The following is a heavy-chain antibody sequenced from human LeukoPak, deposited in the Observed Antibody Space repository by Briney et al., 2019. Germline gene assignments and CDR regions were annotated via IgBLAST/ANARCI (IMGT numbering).Heavy chain of an antibody. CDR2: IYYSGST. CDR1: GGSISSSSYY. CDR3: ARGARVWLGYYFDY. J-gene: IGHJ4*02. V-gene: IGHV4-39*07. Sequence: PSGTLSLTCTVSGGSISSSSYYWGWIRQPPGKGLEWIGSIYYSGSTYYNPSLKSRVTISVDTSKNQFSLKLSSVTAADTAVYYCARGARVWLGYYFDYWGQGTLVTVSS. D-gene: IGHD6-19*01.